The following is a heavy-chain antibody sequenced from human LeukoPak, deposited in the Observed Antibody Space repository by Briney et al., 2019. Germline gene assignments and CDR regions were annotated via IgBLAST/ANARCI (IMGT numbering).Heavy chain of an antibody. V-gene: IGHV1-18*01. CDR1: GYTFTSYG. J-gene: IGHJ5*02. CDR2: ISAYNGNT. D-gene: IGHD2-21*01. Sequence: ASVKVSFKSSGYTFTSYGISWVRQAPGQGLEWMGWISAYNGNTNYAQKLQGRVNMTTDTSTSTAYMELRSLRSDDTAVYCCARSLWQDWFEPWGQGTLVTVSS. CDR3: ARSLWQDWFEP.